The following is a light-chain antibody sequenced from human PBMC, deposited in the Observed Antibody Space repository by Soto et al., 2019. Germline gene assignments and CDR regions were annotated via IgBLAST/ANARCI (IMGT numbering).Light chain of an antibody. J-gene: IGLJ1*01. CDR2: EVS. CDR3: SSYAGSNNPYV. CDR1: SSDVGGYNY. Sequence: QSALTQPPSASGSPGQSVTISCTGTSSDVGGYNYVSWYQHHPGKAPKLMIYEVSKRPSGVPDRFSGSKSGNTAFLTVSGLQAEDEADYYCSSYAGSNNPYVFGTGTKVTVL. V-gene: IGLV2-8*01.